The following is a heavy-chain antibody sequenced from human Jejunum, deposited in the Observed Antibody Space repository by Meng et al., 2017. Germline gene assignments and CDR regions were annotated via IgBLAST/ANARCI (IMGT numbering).Heavy chain of an antibody. CDR2: ISLSGSP. V-gene: IGHV4-4*02. J-gene: IGHJ4*02. Sequence: QVHRGESGPGLVNPSGTLSLTCAVYGGSISSSSWWSWVRQPPGKGLEWIGEISLSGSPSYNPSLRTRVTISIDTSRNQFSLSLSSVTAEDTAVYYCARHGAAPYFDDWGQGSLVTVSS. CDR3: ARHGAAPYFDD. CDR1: GGSISSSSW. D-gene: IGHD2-15*01.